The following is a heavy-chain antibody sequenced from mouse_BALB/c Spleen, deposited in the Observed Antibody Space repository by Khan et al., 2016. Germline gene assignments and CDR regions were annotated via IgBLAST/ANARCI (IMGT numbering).Heavy chain of an antibody. CDR1: GYSITSDYA. V-gene: IGHV3-2*02. Sequence: EVQLQESGPGLVKPSQSLSLTCTVTGYSITSDYAWNWIRQFPGNRLEWMGYISYSGSTSYNPSFKSRISITRDTSKNQFFLQLNSVTSEDTATYYCARSDSSDKDAPDYWAQGTAVTVSS. J-gene: IGHJ4*01. CDR3: ARSDSSDKDAPDY. D-gene: IGHD1-3*01. CDR2: ISYSGST.